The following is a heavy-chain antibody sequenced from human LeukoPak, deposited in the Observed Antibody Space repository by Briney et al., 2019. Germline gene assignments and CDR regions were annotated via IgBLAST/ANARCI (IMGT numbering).Heavy chain of an antibody. CDR3: ARDSGYSYGYFDY. CDR2: IYYSGST. Sequence: PSETLSLTCTVSGGSISSYYWSWIRHPPGKGVEWIWYIYYSGSTNYNPSLKSRVTISVDTYKNQLTPKLSSVNAADTAVYYCARDSGYSYGYFDYWGQGTLVTVSS. J-gene: IGHJ4*02. CDR1: GGSISSYY. V-gene: IGHV4-59*01. D-gene: IGHD5-18*01.